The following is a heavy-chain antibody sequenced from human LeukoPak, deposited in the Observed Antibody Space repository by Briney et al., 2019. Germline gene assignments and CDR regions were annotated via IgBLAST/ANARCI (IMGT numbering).Heavy chain of an antibody. D-gene: IGHD1-26*01. CDR1: GYTFTSYA. Sequence: GASVKVSCKASGYTFTSYAMHWVRQAPGQRLEWMGWINAGNGNTKYSQKFQGRVTITRDTSASTAYMELSSLRSEDTAVYYCARVPLVGAHSTLYWFDPWGQGTLVTVSS. V-gene: IGHV1-3*01. CDR3: ARVPLVGAHSTLYWFDP. J-gene: IGHJ5*02. CDR2: INAGNGNT.